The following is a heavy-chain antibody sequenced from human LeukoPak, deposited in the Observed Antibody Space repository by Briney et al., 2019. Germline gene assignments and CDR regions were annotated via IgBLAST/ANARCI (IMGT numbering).Heavy chain of an antibody. CDR1: GGSISSYY. J-gene: IGHJ4*02. CDR3: ARNTDYHSPFFDY. D-gene: IGHD3-22*01. CDR2: IYSSGTT. Sequence: ETLSLTCTVSGGSISSYYWSWIRQPAGKGLEWIGRIYSSGTTNYNPSLKSRVTISVATSKNQFSLKLSSVTAADTAVYYCARNTDYHSPFFDYWGQGTLVTVSS. V-gene: IGHV4-4*07.